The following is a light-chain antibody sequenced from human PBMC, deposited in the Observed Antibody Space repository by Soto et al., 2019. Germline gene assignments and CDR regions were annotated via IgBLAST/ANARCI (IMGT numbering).Light chain of an antibody. CDR1: SSDVGSYNV. CDR3: CSYAGSRTLV. CDR2: EGS. J-gene: IGLJ2*01. Sequence: QSALTQPASVSGSPGQSITISCTGTSSDVGSYNVVSWYQHHPGKAPKLMIYEGSKRPSGVFNRFSGSKSGNTASLTISGLQAEDEADYYCCSYAGSRTLVFGGGTKLTVL. V-gene: IGLV2-23*01.